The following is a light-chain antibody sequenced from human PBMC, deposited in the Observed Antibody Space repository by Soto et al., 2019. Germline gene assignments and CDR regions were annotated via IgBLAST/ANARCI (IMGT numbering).Light chain of an antibody. CDR1: QSVNSY. J-gene: IGKJ5*01. V-gene: IGKV3-11*01. CDR3: QHRSNSPIT. CDR2: DAF. Sequence: EIVLTQSPATLSLSPGERATLSCRASQSVNSYLTWYQQKPGQAPRLLIYDAFHRTTGIPARFSGSGSGTDFTVTLSSLEPEEFAVYYRQHRSNSPITFSQPTRLESK.